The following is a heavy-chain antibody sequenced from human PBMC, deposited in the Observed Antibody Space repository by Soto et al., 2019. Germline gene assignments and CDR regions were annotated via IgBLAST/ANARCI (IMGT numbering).Heavy chain of an antibody. D-gene: IGHD5-12*01. CDR2: IIPLSGTP. V-gene: IGHV1-69*06. J-gene: IGHJ4*02. CDR3: ASGLQLAF. Sequence: QVQLVQSGAEVKKPGSSVKVSCKASGGTFSNYALTWVRQAPGHGLELMGGIIPLSGTPNYAQTFQGRVTITAYKSTTTAYMELISLRPKDTAVYYCASGLQLAFWGQGPRVTGSS. CDR1: GGTFSNYA.